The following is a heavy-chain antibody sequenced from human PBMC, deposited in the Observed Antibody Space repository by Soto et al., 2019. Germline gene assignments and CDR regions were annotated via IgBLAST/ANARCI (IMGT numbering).Heavy chain of an antibody. V-gene: IGHV1-69*01. D-gene: IGHD6-13*01. J-gene: IGHJ6*02. Sequence: QVQLVQSGAEVKKPGSSVKVSCKTSGGTFSSYAISWVRQAPGQGLEWMGGIIPIFGTANYAQKFQGRVTITADESTSTAYMELSSLRSEDTAVYYCARGGEGGEQQVGTSYYGMDVWGQGPTVTVSS. CDR1: GGTFSSYA. CDR3: ARGGEGGEQQVGTSYYGMDV. CDR2: IIPIFGTA.